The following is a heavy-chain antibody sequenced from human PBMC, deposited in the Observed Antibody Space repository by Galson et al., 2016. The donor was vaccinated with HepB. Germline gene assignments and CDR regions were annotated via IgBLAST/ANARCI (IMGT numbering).Heavy chain of an antibody. J-gene: IGHJ5*02. CDR1: GGTFSSYS. CDR3: ARYLGTQIVFDP. CDR2: IIPILDTT. Sequence: SCKASGGTFSSYSLSWVREAPGQGLEWMGAIIPILDTTKSAQRFQDRLTLTADKSTNTAYMELSSLTSEDTAVYYCARYLGTQIVFDPWGQGTLVTVSS. V-gene: IGHV1-69*08. D-gene: IGHD1-14*01.